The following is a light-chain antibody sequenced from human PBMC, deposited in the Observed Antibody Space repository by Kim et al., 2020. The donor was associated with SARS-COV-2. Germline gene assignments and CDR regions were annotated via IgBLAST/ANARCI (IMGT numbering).Light chain of an antibody. V-gene: IGLV1-44*01. CDR1: SSNIGSNP. CDR2: TNN. J-gene: IGLJ2*01. Sequence: SVLTQPPSASGTPGQRVTISCSGSSSNIGSNPVNWYQQFPGTAPKLLIYTNNQWPSGVPDRFSGSKSGTSASLAISGLQSEDEADYYCAAWDDSLNGVIFGGGTRLTV. CDR3: AAWDDSLNGVI.